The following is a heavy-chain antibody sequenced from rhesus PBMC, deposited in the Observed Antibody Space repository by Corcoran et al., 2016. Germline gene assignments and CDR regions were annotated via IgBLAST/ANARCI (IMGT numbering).Heavy chain of an antibody. CDR2: ISGNSGRI. J-gene: IGHJ4*01. CDR3: ARAYEDDYGYYYTGTFDY. D-gene: IGHD3-9*01. Sequence: QVQLQESGPGLVKPSETLSLTCAVSGGSVSSSNWWSWIRQPPGKGLEWFWYISGNSGRIYYKPSLKGPVNISTDTSKNQFSRKMSSVTAADTAVYYCARAYEDDYGYYYTGTFDYWGQGVLVTVSS. CDR1: GGSVSSSNW. V-gene: IGHV4-65*01.